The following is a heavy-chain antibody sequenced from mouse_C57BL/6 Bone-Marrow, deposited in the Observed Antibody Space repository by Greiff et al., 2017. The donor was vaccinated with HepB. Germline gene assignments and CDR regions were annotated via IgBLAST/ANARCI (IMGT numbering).Heavy chain of an antibody. Sequence: EVMLVESGGGFVQPGGSLSLSCAASGFTFTDYYMSWVRQPPGKALEWLGFIRNKANGYTTEYSASVKGRFTISRDHSQSILYRHMKALRAEDSATYYCARYPSYSPYFDYWGQGTTLTVSA. V-gene: IGHV7-3*01. D-gene: IGHD1-1*01. CDR3: ARYPSYSPYFDY. J-gene: IGHJ2*01. CDR1: GFTFTDYY. CDR2: IRNKANGYTT.